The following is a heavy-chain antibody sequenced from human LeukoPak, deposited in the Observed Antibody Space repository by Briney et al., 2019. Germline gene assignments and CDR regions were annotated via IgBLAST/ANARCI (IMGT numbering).Heavy chain of an antibody. J-gene: IGHJ6*03. CDR1: GGSISSYY. V-gene: IGHV4-4*07. CDR2: IYTSGST. CDR3: ASGPGVGYDFWSGTPSYYYYYMDV. Sequence: PSETLSLTCTVSGGSISSYYWNWIRQPAGKGLEWIGRIYTSGSTNYNPSLKSRVTISVDKSKNQFSLKLSSVTAADTAVYYCASGPGVGYDFWSGTPSYYYYYMDVWGKGTTVTVSS. D-gene: IGHD3-3*01.